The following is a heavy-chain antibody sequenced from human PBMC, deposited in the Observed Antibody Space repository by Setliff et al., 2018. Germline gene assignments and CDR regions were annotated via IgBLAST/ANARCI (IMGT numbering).Heavy chain of an antibody. V-gene: IGHV4-34*01. D-gene: IGHD1-26*01. Sequence: SETLSLTCAVYGASFSGYYWTWIRQPPGKGLEWIGEINHSGSSNYNPSLKSRVTISVDTSKNQFSLNLSSVTAADTAVYYCARGPRYSGSYYVNYWGQGTLVTVSS. CDR2: INHSGSS. J-gene: IGHJ4*02. CDR1: GASFSGYY. CDR3: ARGPRYSGSYYVNY.